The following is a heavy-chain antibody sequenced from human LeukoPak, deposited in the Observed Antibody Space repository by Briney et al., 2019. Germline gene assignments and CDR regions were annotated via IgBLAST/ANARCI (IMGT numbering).Heavy chain of an antibody. CDR1: GFTLSSHW. D-gene: IGHD6-13*01. CDR3: ARWRRSSTWYWTDP. V-gene: IGHV3-7*01. Sequence: PGGSLRLSCAASGFTLSSHWMGWIRQAPGKGLEWVANIRQDGGETYYVDSVKGRFTISRDNAKNSLYLQMNSLRVEETAMSYCARWRRSSTWYWTDPWPQGTLVTVSP. CDR2: IRQDGGET. J-gene: IGHJ5*02.